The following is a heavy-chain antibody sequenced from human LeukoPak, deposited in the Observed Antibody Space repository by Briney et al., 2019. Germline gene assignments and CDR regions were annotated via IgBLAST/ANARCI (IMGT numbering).Heavy chain of an antibody. D-gene: IGHD3-9*01. J-gene: IGHJ6*02. CDR2: IPYDGSNK. Sequence: GGSLRLSCAASGFTFSSYGMHWVRQAPGKGLEWVAVIPYDGSNKYYADSVKGRFTISRDNSKNTLYLQMNSLRAEDTAVYYCAKGASYYDILTGSGMDVWGQGTTVTVSS. V-gene: IGHV3-30*18. CDR1: GFTFSSYG. CDR3: AKGASYYDILTGSGMDV.